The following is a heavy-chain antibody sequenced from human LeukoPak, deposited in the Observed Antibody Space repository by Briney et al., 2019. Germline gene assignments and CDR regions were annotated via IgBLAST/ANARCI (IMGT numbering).Heavy chain of an antibody. D-gene: IGHD2-2*01. CDR2: IIPILGIA. CDR3: VRDGSEYQLDNWFDP. Sequence: SVTVSCKASGCTFSSYAISWLRQAPGQGLEWMGRIIPILGIANYAQKFQGRVTITADKSTSTAYMELSSLRSEDTAVYYCVRDGSEYQLDNWFDPWGQGTLVTVSS. V-gene: IGHV1-69*04. CDR1: GCTFSSYA. J-gene: IGHJ5*02.